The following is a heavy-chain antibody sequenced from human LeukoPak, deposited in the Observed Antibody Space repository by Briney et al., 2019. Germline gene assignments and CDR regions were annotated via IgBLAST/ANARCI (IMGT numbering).Heavy chain of an antibody. CDR1: GFTFSSYA. J-gene: IGHJ6*03. Sequence: GGYLRLSCAASGFTFSSYAVHWVRQAPGKGLEYVSAITSDGGRTYYANSVKGRFTISRDNSKNTLYLQMGSLRAEDMAVYYCARSRGLDVHYYYYMDVWGKGTTVTVSS. CDR3: ARSRGLDVHYYYYMDV. CDR2: ITSDGGRT. D-gene: IGHD3-10*01. V-gene: IGHV3-64*01.